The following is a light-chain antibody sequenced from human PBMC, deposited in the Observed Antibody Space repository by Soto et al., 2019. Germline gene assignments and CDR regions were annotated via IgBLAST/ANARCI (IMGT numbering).Light chain of an antibody. CDR1: QSITIY. CDR3: QQTYTAPRT. V-gene: IGKV1-39*01. J-gene: IGKJ1*01. Sequence: DIQMTQSPSSLSASVGDRVTITCRASQSITIYLNWYQQQPGKAPRLLIYGASTLQTGVPSRFSGSGSMTDFTITISDVQPEDFATYYCQQTYTAPRTFGQGTKVDI. CDR2: GAS.